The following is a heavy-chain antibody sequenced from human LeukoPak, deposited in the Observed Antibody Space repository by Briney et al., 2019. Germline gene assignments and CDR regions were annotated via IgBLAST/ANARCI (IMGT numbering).Heavy chain of an antibody. Sequence: PSETPSLTCTVSGYSISTGYYWDWIRQPPGKGLEWIGTFYHGGSTYYNPSLTSRVTISVDRSRNQFSLKLRSVTATDTAVYCCARTVVYEMSGYGYWGLGTLVTVSS. CDR1: GYSISTGYY. CDR2: FYHGGST. CDR3: ARTVVYEMSGYGY. J-gene: IGHJ4*02. V-gene: IGHV4-38-2*02. D-gene: IGHD3-22*01.